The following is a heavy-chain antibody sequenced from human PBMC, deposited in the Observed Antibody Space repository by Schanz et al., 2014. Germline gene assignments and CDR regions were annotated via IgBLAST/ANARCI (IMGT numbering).Heavy chain of an antibody. CDR2: ISYDGSKK. V-gene: IGHV3-30*03. J-gene: IGHJ4*02. D-gene: IGHD3-10*01. CDR3: ARGGFGEVSYFDY. Sequence: VHLLESGGGLVEPGGSLRLSCATSGFSLDIFAVSWVRQAPGKGLEWVGVISYDGSKKSYADSVKGRFTISRDNSKNTLYLQMNSLRPEDTAVYYCARGGFGEVSYFDYWGQGTLVTVSS. CDR1: GFSLDIFA.